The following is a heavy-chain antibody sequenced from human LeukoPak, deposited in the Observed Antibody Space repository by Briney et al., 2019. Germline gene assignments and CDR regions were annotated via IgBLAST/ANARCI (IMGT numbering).Heavy chain of an antibody. J-gene: IGHJ5*02. V-gene: IGHV3-33*01. Sequence: PGRSLRLSCAASGFTFSSYGMHWVRQAPGKGLEWVAVIWYDGSNKYYADSVKGQFTISRDNSKNTLYLQMNSLRAEDTAVYYCARDPDSSGYYSTGGWFDPWGQGTLVTVSS. CDR1: GFTFSSYG. CDR3: ARDPDSSGYYSTGGWFDP. D-gene: IGHD3-22*01. CDR2: IWYDGSNK.